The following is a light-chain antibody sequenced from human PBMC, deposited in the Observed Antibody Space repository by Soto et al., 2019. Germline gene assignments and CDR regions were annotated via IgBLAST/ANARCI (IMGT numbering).Light chain of an antibody. CDR3: GSYTISSTVV. J-gene: IGLJ2*01. V-gene: IGLV2-14*01. CDR2: DVS. Sequence: QSVLTQPASVSGSPGQSSTISCTGTSSDVVGYNYVSWYQQHPGKAPKLMIYDVSNRPSGVSNRFSGSKSGNTASLTISGLQAEDEADYYCGSYTISSTVVLGGGTKLTVL. CDR1: SSDVVGYNY.